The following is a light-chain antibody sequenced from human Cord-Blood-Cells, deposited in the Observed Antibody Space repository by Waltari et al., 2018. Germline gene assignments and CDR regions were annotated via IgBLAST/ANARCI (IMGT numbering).Light chain of an antibody. CDR1: QSISSY. Sequence: DLQMTQSPSSLSASAGDRVTNTCRASQSISSYLNWYQQKPGTAPKLLIYAASSLQSRVPSRFSGSGSGTDFTLTISSLQPEDFATYYCQQSYSTPFTFGPGTKVDIK. J-gene: IGKJ3*01. V-gene: IGKV1-39*01. CDR3: QQSYSTPFT. CDR2: AAS.